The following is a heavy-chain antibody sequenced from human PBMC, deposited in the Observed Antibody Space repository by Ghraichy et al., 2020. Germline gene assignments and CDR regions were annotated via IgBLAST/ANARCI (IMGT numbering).Heavy chain of an antibody. CDR2: ISGSGGST. CDR3: AKVDSSGWYRRYFDY. D-gene: IGHD6-19*01. Sequence: GGSLRLSCAASGFTFSSYAMSWVRQAPGKGLEWVSAISGSGGSTYYADSVKGRFTISRDNSKNTLYLQMNSLRAEDTAVYYCAKVDSSGWYRRYFDYWGQGTLVTVSS. J-gene: IGHJ4*02. CDR1: GFTFSSYA. V-gene: IGHV3-23*01.